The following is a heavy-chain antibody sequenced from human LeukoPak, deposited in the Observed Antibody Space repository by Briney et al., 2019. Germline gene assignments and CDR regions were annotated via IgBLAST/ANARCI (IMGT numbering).Heavy chain of an antibody. J-gene: IGHJ4*02. Sequence: PSETLSLTCTVSTYSISSGYYWGWIRRPPGKGLEWIGSIYHSGSSYYNPSLKSRVTISVDTSKNQFSLKLRSVTAAGTAVYHCARAETYSSGWYDPFFDYWGQGTLVTVST. V-gene: IGHV4-38-2*02. CDR3: ARAETYSSGWYDPFFDY. CDR1: TYSISSGYY. D-gene: IGHD6-19*01. CDR2: IYHSGSS.